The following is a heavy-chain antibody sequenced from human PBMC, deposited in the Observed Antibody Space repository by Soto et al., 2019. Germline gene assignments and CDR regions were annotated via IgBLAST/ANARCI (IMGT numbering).Heavy chain of an antibody. D-gene: IGHD2-15*01. Sequence: GGSMRLSCAASGFTFSSYGMHWVRQAPGKGLEWVAVIWYDGSNKYYADSVKGRFTISRDNSKNTLYLQMNSLRAEDTAVYYCARDAVVVAATPFDYWGQGTLVTVSS. CDR2: IWYDGSNK. J-gene: IGHJ4*02. V-gene: IGHV3-33*01. CDR3: ARDAVVVAATPFDY. CDR1: GFTFSSYG.